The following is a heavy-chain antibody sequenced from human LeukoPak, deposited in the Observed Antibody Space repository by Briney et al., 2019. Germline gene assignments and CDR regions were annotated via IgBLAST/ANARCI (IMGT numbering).Heavy chain of an antibody. D-gene: IGHD3-10*01. CDR2: INHSGST. CDR1: GGSISSYY. Sequence: SETLSLTCTVSGGSISSYYWSWIRQPPGKGLEWIGEINHSGSTNYNPFLKSRVTISVDTSKNQFSLKLSSVTAADTAVYYCARGSLSMVRGQYFDYWGQGTLVTVSS. J-gene: IGHJ4*02. CDR3: ARGSLSMVRGQYFDY. V-gene: IGHV4-34*01.